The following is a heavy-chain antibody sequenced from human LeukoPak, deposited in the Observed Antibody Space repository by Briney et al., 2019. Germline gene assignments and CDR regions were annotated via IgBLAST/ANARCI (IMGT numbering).Heavy chain of an antibody. Sequence: GGSLRLSCAASGFTVSSNHMSWVRQAPGKGLEWVSVIYSGGSTDYADSVKGRFTISRDNLKNTLYLQMNSLRAEDTAVYYCASGPAGYNWGQGTLVTFSS. CDR2: IYSGGST. J-gene: IGHJ4*02. CDR3: ASGPAGYN. D-gene: IGHD1-1*01. CDR1: GFTVSSNH. V-gene: IGHV3-53*01.